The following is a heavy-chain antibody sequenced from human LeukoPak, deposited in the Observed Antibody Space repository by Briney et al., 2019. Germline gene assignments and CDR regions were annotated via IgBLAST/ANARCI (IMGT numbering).Heavy chain of an antibody. Sequence: PSETLSLTCTVSGYSISSGYYWGWIRQPPGKGLEWIGSIYYSGSTYYNPSLKSRVTISVDTSKNQFSLKVNSVTAADTAVYYCARGDCSSTICYSPMDVWGKGTTVTVSS. CDR1: GYSISSGYY. CDR3: ARGDCSSTICYSPMDV. D-gene: IGHD2-2*01. V-gene: IGHV4-38-2*02. J-gene: IGHJ6*03. CDR2: IYYSGST.